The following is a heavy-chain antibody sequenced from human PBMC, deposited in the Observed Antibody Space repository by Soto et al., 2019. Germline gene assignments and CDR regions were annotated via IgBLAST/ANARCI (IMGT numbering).Heavy chain of an antibody. D-gene: IGHD2-15*01. J-gene: IGHJ5*02. CDR3: ARGIATGQPDP. CDR2: INPDNGNT. CDR1: GYTFTRYT. Sequence: ASVKVSCKASGYTFTRYTMNWVRQAPGQRLEWMGWINPDNGNTKSSQKFQDRVIITRDTSASTAYMDLSSLRSEDTAVYYCARGIATGQPDPWGQGTLVTVSS. V-gene: IGHV1-3*01.